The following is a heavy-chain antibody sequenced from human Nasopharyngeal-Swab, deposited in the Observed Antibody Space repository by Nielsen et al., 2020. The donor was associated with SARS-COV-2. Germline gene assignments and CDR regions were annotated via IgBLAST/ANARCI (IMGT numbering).Heavy chain of an antibody. D-gene: IGHD1-7*01. CDR1: GFTFSSYW. CDR3: ARVGLGYNWNYFDPHYYYGMDV. CDR2: IKQDGSEK. Sequence: GGSLRLSCAASGFTFSSYWMSWVRQAPGQGLEWVANIKQDGSEKYYVDSVKGRFTISRDNAKNSLYLQMNSLRAEDTAVYYCARVGLGYNWNYFDPHYYYGMDVWGQGTTVTVSS. V-gene: IGHV3-7*03. J-gene: IGHJ6*02.